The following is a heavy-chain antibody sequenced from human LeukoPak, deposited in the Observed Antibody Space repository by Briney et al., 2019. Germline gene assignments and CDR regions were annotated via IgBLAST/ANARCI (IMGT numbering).Heavy chain of an antibody. CDR3: ARDLSVYYYYYFDF. J-gene: IGHJ4*02. V-gene: IGHV4-38-2*02. CDR2: ISHDGTT. Sequence: SETLSLTCTVSDYSIGSGYSWGWIRQPPGKGREWLATISHDGTTFYTPSLKSRVTMTLDTSRNQFSLRLSSVTAADPAVYYCARDLSVYYYYYFDFWGQGTLVTVSS. CDR1: DYSIGSGYS. D-gene: IGHD3-22*01.